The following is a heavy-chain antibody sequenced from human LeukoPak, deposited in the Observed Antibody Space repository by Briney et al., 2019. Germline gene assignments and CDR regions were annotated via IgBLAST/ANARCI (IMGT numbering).Heavy chain of an antibody. CDR2: IYYSGST. D-gene: IGHD5-18*01. J-gene: IGHJ3*02. V-gene: IGHV4-39*07. CDR1: GGSISSSSYY. CDR3: ARDRWIQLRFDAFDI. Sequence: SETLSLTCTVSGGSISSSSYYWGWIRQPPGKGLEWIGSIYYSGSTYYNPSLKSRVTISVDTSKNQFSLKLSSVTAADTAVYYCARDRWIQLRFDAFDIWGQGTMVTVSS.